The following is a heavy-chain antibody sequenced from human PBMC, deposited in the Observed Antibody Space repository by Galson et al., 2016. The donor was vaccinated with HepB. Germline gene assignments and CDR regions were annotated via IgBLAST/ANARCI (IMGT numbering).Heavy chain of an antibody. CDR1: GYTFITKW. V-gene: IGHV5-51*01. D-gene: IGHD1-26*01. Sequence: QSGAEVKKSGESLQISCKASGYTFITKWIGWVRQMPGKGLEWMGIIYPGDSETRYSPSFQGQVTFSADKSISTAYLQWSSLKASDTAMYYCATSGSYGDFDYWGQGTLVIVPS. J-gene: IGHJ4*02. CDR2: IYPGDSET. CDR3: ATSGSYGDFDY.